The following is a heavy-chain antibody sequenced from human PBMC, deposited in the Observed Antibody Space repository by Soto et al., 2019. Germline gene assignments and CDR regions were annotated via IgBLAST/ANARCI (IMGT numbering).Heavy chain of an antibody. Sequence: SETLSLTCTVSSASISSSSYTWGWIRQPPGKGLEWIGSIYYSGTTYYNPSLNSRVTVSVDTSKNQFSLKVTSVTAADTAVYYCARGLITGNSYSGGWYYFDYWGQGTPVTVSS. CDR3: ARGLITGNSYSGGWYYFDY. V-gene: IGHV4-39*01. J-gene: IGHJ4*02. CDR1: SASISSSSYT. CDR2: IYYSGTT. D-gene: IGHD1-26*01.